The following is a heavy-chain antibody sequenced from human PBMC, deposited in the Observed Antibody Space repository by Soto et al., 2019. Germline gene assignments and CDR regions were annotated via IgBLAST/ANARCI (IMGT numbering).Heavy chain of an antibody. J-gene: IGHJ5*02. Sequence: SETLSLTCTVSGGSISSYYWSWIRQPPGKGLEWIGYIYYSGSTNYNPSLKSRVTISVDTSKNQFSLKLSSVTAADTAVYYCARVQQWLNNNWFDPWGQGTLVTVSS. CDR1: GGSISSYY. V-gene: IGHV4-59*01. CDR2: IYYSGST. D-gene: IGHD6-19*01. CDR3: ARVQQWLNNNWFDP.